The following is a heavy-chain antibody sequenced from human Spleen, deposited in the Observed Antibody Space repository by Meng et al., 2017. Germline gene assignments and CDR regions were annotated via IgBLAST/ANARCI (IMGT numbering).Heavy chain of an antibody. V-gene: IGHV1-2*06. D-gene: IGHD4-17*01. CDR1: GYTFTGYY. CDR2: INPNSGGT. J-gene: IGHJ5*02. Sequence: ASVKVSCKASGYTFTGYYMHWVRQAPGQGLEWMGRINPNSGGTNYAQKFQGRVTMTRDTSISTAYMELSSLRSEDTAVYYCARAYGDYFRWFDPWGQGTLVTVSS. CDR3: ARAYGDYFRWFDP.